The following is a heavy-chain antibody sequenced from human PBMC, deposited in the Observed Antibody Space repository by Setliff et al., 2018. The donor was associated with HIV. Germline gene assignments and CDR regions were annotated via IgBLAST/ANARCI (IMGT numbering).Heavy chain of an antibody. CDR2: IYTSGST. J-gene: IGHJ3*02. Sequence: ASETLSLTCTVSGGSISSDSYYWSWIRQPAGKGLEWVGHIYTSGSTYNNPSPKSRVTISLDTSKNQFSLKLSSVTAADTAVYFCAGSSPSVVDAFDIWGQGTTVTVSS. V-gene: IGHV4-61*09. CDR3: AGSSPSVVDAFDI. D-gene: IGHD6-6*01. CDR1: GGSISSDSYY.